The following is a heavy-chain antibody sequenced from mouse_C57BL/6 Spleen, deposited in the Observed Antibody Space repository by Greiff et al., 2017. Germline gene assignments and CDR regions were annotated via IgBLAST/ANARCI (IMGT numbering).Heavy chain of an antibody. CDR2: IYTGDGDT. Sequence: VQLQQSGPELVKPGASVKISCKASGYAFSSSWMNWVQQRPGKGLEWIGRIYTGDGDTNYHGQFTGQATLTADKSSSTAYMQLSSLTSEDSAVYFCADYDSPVYYFDYWGQGTTLTVSS. J-gene: IGHJ2*01. V-gene: IGHV1-82*01. CDR1: GYAFSSSW. D-gene: IGHD2-4*01. CDR3: ADYDSPVYYFDY.